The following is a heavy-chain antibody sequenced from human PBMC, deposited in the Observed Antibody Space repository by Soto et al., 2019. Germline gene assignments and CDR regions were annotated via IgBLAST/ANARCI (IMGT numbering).Heavy chain of an antibody. CDR1: AFSFRNYG. CDR2: ISFDGSDK. CDR3: AKPFVGEGLLVSDY. V-gene: IGHV3-30*18. Sequence: HLVESGGGVVQPGRSLRLSCAASAFSFRNYGMHWVRQAPGKGLEWVAIISFDGSDKYYADSVKGRFTISRDNSKNTLSLQMNSLRVEDTAVYYCAKPFVGEGLLVSDYWGQGTLVTVSS. D-gene: IGHD2-8*02. J-gene: IGHJ4*02.